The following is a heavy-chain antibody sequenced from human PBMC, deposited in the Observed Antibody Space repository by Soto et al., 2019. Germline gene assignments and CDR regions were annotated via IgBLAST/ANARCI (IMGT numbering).Heavy chain of an antibody. J-gene: IGHJ6*02. CDR1: GGSFSGYY. D-gene: IGHD3-3*02. Sequence: QVQLQPWGAGLLKPSETLSLTCVGCGGSFSGYYWTWIRKAPGKGLEWLWEFIHSGGTNSNSCLKSHVTLSVDTPKNKFSLILYSVPAAATAVYYCARGQQYNHLWSGNLNEGPSDVDVWGPGATVTCSS. V-gene: IGHV4-34*02. CDR2: FIHSGGT. CDR3: ARGQQYNHLWSGNLNEGPSDVDV.